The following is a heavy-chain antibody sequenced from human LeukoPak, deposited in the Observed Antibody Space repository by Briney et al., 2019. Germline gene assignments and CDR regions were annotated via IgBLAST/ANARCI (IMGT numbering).Heavy chain of an antibody. CDR2: IIPIFGTA. CDR3: ATSALDTEPIPAGHDKGFDY. D-gene: IGHD3-22*01. CDR1: GGTFSSYA. V-gene: IGHV1-69*05. J-gene: IGHJ4*02. Sequence: GSSVKVSCKASGGTFSSYAISWVRQAPGQGLEWMGGIIPIFGTANYAQKFQGRVTITTDESTSTAYMELSSLRSEDTAVYYCATSALDTEPIPAGHDKGFDYWGQGTLVTVSS.